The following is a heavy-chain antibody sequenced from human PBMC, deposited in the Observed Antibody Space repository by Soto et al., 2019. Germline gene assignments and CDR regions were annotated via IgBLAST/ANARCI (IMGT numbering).Heavy chain of an antibody. J-gene: IGHJ6*02. CDR3: ARQGMAARKYFHRYLDV. V-gene: IGHV3-30-3*01. CDR1: GFTLRGYA. CDR2: ISYDGSST. Sequence: QVHLEESGGGVVQPGRSLRLSCAASGFTLRGYAFHWVRQAPGKGLEWVTLISYDGSSTLFADSVKGRFTISRDNSQKTLYLQMNSLRAEDTAVYYCARQGMAARKYFHRYLDVWGQGTTVIVS. D-gene: IGHD6-6*01.